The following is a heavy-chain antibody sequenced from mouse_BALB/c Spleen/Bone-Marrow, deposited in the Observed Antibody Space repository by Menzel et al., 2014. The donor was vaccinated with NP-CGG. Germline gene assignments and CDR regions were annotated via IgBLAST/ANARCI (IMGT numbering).Heavy chain of an antibody. CDR3: ARGLYYVAYGPGFAY. V-gene: IGHV5-6-3*01. CDR2: INSNGGTT. D-gene: IGHD2-13*01. Sequence: EVHLVESGGGLVQPGGSLKLSCAASGFTFSNYGMSWVRPTPDKRLDLVATINSNGGTTYYPDSVKGRFTISRDNAKNTLYLQMSSLKSEDTAMYFCARGLYYVAYGPGFAYWGQGTLVTVSA. CDR1: GFTFSNYG. J-gene: IGHJ3*01.